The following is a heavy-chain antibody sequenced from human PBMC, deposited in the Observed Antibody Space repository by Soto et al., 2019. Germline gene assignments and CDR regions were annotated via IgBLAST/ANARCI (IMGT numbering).Heavy chain of an antibody. CDR3: ARDQGVVVTADNWFDP. D-gene: IGHD2-21*02. V-gene: IGHV4-4*07. Sequence: SETLSLTCSVSGCCSTDYSRVWIRQPAGKGLEWIGRIFSSGSTNYNPSLKGRITMSLDTSKNQFSLKLNSATATDTAVYFCARDQGVVVTADNWFDPWGQGFLFTVSS. J-gene: IGHJ5*02. CDR1: GCCSTDYS. CDR2: IFSSGST.